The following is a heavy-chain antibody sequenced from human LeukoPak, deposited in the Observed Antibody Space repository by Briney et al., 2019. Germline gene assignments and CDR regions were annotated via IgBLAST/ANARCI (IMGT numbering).Heavy chain of an antibody. CDR2: IYYSGST. D-gene: IGHD3-16*01. Sequence: SETLSLTCTVSGGSISSYYWSWIRQPPGKGLEWIGYIYYSGSTNYNPSLKSRVTISVDTSKNQFSLKLSSVTAADTAVYYCARVFEGSGGAWYYYYYMDVWGKGTTVTVSS. CDR1: GGSISSYY. CDR3: ARVFEGSGGAWYYYYYMDV. V-gene: IGHV4-59*01. J-gene: IGHJ6*03.